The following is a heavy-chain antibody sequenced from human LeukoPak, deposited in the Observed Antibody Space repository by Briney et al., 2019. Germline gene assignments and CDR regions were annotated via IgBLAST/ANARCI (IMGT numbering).Heavy chain of an antibody. CDR3: ARRGPNPLYYYYYYYMDV. D-gene: IGHD1-14*01. V-gene: IGHV4-34*01. CDR2: INHSGST. CDR1: GGSFSGYY. Sequence: SETLSLTCAVYGGSFSGYYWSWIRQPPGKGLEWIGGINHSGSTNYNPSLKSRVTISVDTSKNQFSLKLSSVTAADTAVYYCARRGPNPLYYYYYYYMDVWGKGTTVTVSS. J-gene: IGHJ6*03.